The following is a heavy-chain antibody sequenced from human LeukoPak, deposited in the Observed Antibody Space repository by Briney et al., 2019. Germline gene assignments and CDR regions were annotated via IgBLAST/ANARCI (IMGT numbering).Heavy chain of an antibody. V-gene: IGHV3-48*03. CDR3: ANPTYYYDSSGQGY. D-gene: IGHD3-22*01. Sequence: PGGSLRLSCAASGFTFSSYEMNWVRQAPGKGLERVSYITSSGSTIYYADSVKGRFTISRDNAKNSLYLQMNSLRAEDTAVYYCANPTYYYDSSGQGYWGQGTLVTVSS. CDR1: GFTFSSYE. CDR2: ITSSGSTI. J-gene: IGHJ4*02.